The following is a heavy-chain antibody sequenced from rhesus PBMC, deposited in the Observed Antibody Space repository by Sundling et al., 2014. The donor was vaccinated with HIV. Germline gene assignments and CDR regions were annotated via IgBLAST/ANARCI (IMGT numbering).Heavy chain of an antibody. CDR3: AKDTPEKYYYDSGYYYFDY. Sequence: EVQLVETGGGLVQPGGSLKLSCAASGFTFSSYGMSWVRQAPGKGLEWVSAINSGGGSTYYADSVKGRFTISRDNSKNTLSLQMNSLRAEDTAVYYCAKDTPEKYYYDSGYYYFDYWARESWSPSPQ. CDR2: INSGGGST. D-gene: IGHD3-28*01. V-gene: IGHV3S42*01. J-gene: IGHJ4*01. CDR1: GFTFSSYG.